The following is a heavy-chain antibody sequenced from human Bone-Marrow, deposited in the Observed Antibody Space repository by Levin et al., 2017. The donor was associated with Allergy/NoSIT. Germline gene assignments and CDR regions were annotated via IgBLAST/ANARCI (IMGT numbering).Heavy chain of an antibody. V-gene: IGHV1-58*02. CDR1: GFSSSA. CDR3: AGSGSSFPYFDS. CDR2: IVVDSGNT. J-gene: IGHJ4*02. Sequence: PVASVKVSCKASGFSSSAMHWVRQARGQRLEWIGWIVVDSGNTKYAQKFHERVTIMRDMSTTTAYMELSSLRSDDTAVYYCAGSGSSFPYFDSWGQGTLVSVSS. D-gene: IGHD3-10*01.